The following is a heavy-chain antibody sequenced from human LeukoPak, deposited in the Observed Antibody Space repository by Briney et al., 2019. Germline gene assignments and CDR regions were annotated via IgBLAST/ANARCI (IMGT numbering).Heavy chain of an antibody. CDR2: VSGSGDST. CDR3: AKARRTIRQYFYDGMDV. Sequence: PGGSLRLSCAASGFTFSSYSMSWVRQAPGKGLEWVSVVSGSGDSTYYADSVKGRFTISRDNSKNTLYLQMNSLRAEDTAVYFCAKARRTIRQYFYDGMDVWGQGATVTVFS. J-gene: IGHJ6*02. D-gene: IGHD3-9*01. CDR1: GFTFSSYS. V-gene: IGHV3-23*01.